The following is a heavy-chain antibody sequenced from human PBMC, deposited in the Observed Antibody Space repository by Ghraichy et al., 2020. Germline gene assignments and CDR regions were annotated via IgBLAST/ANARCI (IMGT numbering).Heavy chain of an antibody. CDR3: ARDENVLRYFHWSTKDGNYFDP. V-gene: IGHV1-46*01. CDR2: INPSDAGT. CDR1: GYAFTIYY. Sequence: ASVKVSCKASGYAFTIYYIHWVRQAPGQGLEWMGIINPSDAGTNYAQKFQGRVTMTRDTSTSTVYMELSSLRSEDTAMYYCARDENVLRYFHWSTKDGNYFDPWGQGTLVIVSS. J-gene: IGHJ5*02. D-gene: IGHD3-9*01.